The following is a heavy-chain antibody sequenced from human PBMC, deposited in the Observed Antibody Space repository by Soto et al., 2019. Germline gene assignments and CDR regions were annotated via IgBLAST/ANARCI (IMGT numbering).Heavy chain of an antibody. CDR2: LSDSDGRT. Sequence: EVQLLESGGGLVQPVGSLRLSCAASGFTFSSYAMSWVRQAPGKGLEWVSTLSDSDGRTYYADSVKGRFTVSRDISRNSLYLQMNSLRAEDTAVYYCAKDLTTVTTGWFDSWGQGTLVTVSS. CDR3: AKDLTTVTTGWFDS. D-gene: IGHD4-17*01. CDR1: GFTFSSYA. J-gene: IGHJ5*01. V-gene: IGHV3-23*01.